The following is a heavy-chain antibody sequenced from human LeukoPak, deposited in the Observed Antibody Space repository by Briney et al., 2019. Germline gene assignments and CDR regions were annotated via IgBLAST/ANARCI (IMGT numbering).Heavy chain of an antibody. D-gene: IGHD3-10*01. Sequence: SETLSLTCAVYGGSFSGYYWSWIRQPPGKGLEWIGEINHSGSTNYNLSLKGRVTISVDTSKNQFSLKLSSVTAADTAVYYCARSRGYYGSGSYLLYYYGMDVWGQGTTVTVSS. CDR1: GGSFSGYY. CDR3: ARSRGYYGSGSYLLYYYGMDV. V-gene: IGHV4-34*01. CDR2: INHSGST. J-gene: IGHJ6*02.